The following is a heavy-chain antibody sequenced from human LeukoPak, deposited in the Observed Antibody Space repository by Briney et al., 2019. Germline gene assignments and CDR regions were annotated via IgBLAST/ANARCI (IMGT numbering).Heavy chain of an antibody. Sequence: GGSLRLSCTASGFSFSTYGMSWVRQAPGKGLKWVAYISTSGSSAYYTDSVQGRFTISRDNAKNSLYLQMNTLRAEDTAVYYCARDKGDYYYYYMDVWGKGTTVTVSS. D-gene: IGHD3-10*01. CDR2: ISTSGSSA. J-gene: IGHJ6*03. V-gene: IGHV3-48*01. CDR3: ARDKGDYYYYYMDV. CDR1: GFSFSTYG.